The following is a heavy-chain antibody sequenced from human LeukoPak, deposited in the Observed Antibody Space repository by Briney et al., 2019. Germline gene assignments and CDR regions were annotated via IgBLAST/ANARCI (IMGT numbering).Heavy chain of an antibody. CDR3: ARAGGRSWFDP. CDR1: GYSFTHKY. Sequence: ASVKVSCKASGYSFTHKYTHWVRQAPGQGLEWMGWINPNSGGTNYAQKFQGRVTMTTDTSMSTAYMELSRLTSDDTAVYYCARAGGRSWFDPWGQGTLVTVSS. J-gene: IGHJ5*02. CDR2: INPNSGGT. V-gene: IGHV1-2*02.